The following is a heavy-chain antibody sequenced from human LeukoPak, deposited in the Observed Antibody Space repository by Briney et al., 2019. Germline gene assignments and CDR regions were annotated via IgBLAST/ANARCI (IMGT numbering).Heavy chain of an antibody. Sequence: PGGSLRLSCAASGFTFSSYWMHWVRQAPGKGLVWVSRINSDGSSTSYADSVKGRFTISRDNAKNTLYLQMNSLRAEDTAVYYCARDRYSSSWNNWFDPWGQGTLVTVSS. D-gene: IGHD6-13*01. J-gene: IGHJ5*02. CDR1: GFTFSSYW. CDR2: INSDGSST. CDR3: ARDRYSSSWNNWFDP. V-gene: IGHV3-74*01.